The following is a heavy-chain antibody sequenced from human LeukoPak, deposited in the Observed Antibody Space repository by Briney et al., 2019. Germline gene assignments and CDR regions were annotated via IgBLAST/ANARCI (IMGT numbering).Heavy chain of an antibody. V-gene: IGHV4-30-4*01. CDR2: IYYSGST. CDR3: ARDLGSGGFDY. J-gene: IGHJ4*02. D-gene: IGHD1-14*01. Sequence: EWIGYIYYSGSTYYNPSLKSRVTISVDTSKNQFSLKLSSVTAADTAVYYCARDLGSGGFDYWGQGTLVTVSS.